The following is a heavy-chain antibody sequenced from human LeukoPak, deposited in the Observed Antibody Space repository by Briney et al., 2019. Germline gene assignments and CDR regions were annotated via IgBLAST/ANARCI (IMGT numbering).Heavy chain of an antibody. D-gene: IGHD3-22*01. V-gene: IGHV3-64D*09. CDR2: ISSNGGST. CDR3: GKLKSSGHLIEY. Sequence: PGGSLRLSCSASGFTFSSYAMHWVRQAPEKGLECFSTISSNGGSTHYADSVKGSFTISRDNSKNTLYLQMNSLGVEDTAVYYCGKLKSSGHLIEYWGQGTLVAVSS. J-gene: IGHJ4*02. CDR1: GFTFSSYA.